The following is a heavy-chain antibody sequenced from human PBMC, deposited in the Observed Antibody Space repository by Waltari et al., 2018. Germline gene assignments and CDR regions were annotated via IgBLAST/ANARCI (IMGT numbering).Heavy chain of an antibody. Sequence: QLQLQESGPGLVKPSETLSLTCSVSVGSISSHSYYWGWIRQSPGKGLEWIGSIYYSGSTYYNPSLKSRVTISVDTSKNQFSLKLRSVTVADTAVYYCARHGVIAVAGSDAFDIWGQGTRVTVSS. CDR3: ARHGVIAVAGSDAFDI. CDR2: IYYSGST. CDR1: VGSISSHSYY. J-gene: IGHJ3*02. V-gene: IGHV4-39*01. D-gene: IGHD6-19*01.